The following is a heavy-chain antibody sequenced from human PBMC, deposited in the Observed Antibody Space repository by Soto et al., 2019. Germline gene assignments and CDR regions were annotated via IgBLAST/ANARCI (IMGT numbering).Heavy chain of an antibody. CDR3: AGASTYPPYYFDY. CDR2: ISSSGSTI. V-gene: IGHV3-11*01. D-gene: IGHD2-21*01. J-gene: IGHJ4*02. CDR1: GFTFSDYY. Sequence: PGGSLRLSCAASGFTFSDYYMSWIRQAPGKGLEWVSYISSSGSTIYYADSAKGRFTISRDNAKNSLYLQMNSLRAEDTAVYYCAGASTYPPYYFDYWGQGTLVTVSS.